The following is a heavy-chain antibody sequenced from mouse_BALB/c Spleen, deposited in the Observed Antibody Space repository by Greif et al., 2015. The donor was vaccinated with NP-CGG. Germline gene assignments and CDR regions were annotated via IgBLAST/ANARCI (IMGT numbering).Heavy chain of an antibody. V-gene: IGHV1-80*01. CDR2: IYPGDGDT. J-gene: IGHJ4*01. CDR1: GYAFSSYW. D-gene: IGHD2-1*01. Sequence: VQGVESGAALVRPGSSVKISCKASGYAFSSYWMNWVEQRPGQGLEWIGQIYPGDGDTNYNGKFKGKATLTADKSSSTAYMQLSSLTSEDSAVYFCAREIYYGNYNAMDYWGQGTSVTVSS. CDR3: AREIYYGNYNAMDY.